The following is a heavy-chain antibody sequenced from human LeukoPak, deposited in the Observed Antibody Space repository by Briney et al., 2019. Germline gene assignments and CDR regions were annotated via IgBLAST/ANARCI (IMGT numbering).Heavy chain of an antibody. J-gene: IGHJ3*02. V-gene: IGHV3-33*06. CDR2: IWYDGSNK. D-gene: IGHD3-22*01. CDR3: AKDPEKYYYDSSGYDNDASDI. Sequence: PGRSLRLSCAASGFTLSSYGMHWVRQAPGKGLEWVAVIWYDGSNKYYADSVKGRFTISRDNSKNTLYLQMNSLRAEDTAVYYCAKDPEKYYYDSSGYDNDASDIWGQGTMVTVSS. CDR1: GFTLSSYG.